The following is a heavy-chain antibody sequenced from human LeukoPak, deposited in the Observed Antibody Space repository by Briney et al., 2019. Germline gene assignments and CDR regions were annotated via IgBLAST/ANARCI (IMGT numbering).Heavy chain of an antibody. CDR1: GFTFSSYA. D-gene: IGHD2-2*02. Sequence: PGGSLRLSCAASGFTFSSYAMHWVRQAPGKGLEWVAVISYDGSNKYYADSVKGRFTISRDNAKNSLYLQMNSLRAEDTAVYYCARGSGYCSSTTCYTSFDYWGQGTLVTVSS. CDR2: ISYDGSNK. J-gene: IGHJ4*02. V-gene: IGHV3-30-3*01. CDR3: ARGSGYCSSTTCYTSFDY.